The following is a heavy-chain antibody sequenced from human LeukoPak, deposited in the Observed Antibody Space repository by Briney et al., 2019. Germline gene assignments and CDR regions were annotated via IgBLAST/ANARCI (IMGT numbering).Heavy chain of an antibody. V-gene: IGHV3-30*18. D-gene: IGHD3-16*01. CDR1: GFTFSSYG. CDR2: ISYDGSNK. J-gene: IGHJ4*02. Sequence: GGSLRLSRAASGFTFSSYGMHWVRQAPGKGLEWVAVISYDGSNKYYADSVKGRFTISRDNSKNTLYLQMNSLRAEDTAVYYCAKDPHTGGSYAYFDYWGQGTLVTVSS. CDR3: AKDPHTGGSYAYFDY.